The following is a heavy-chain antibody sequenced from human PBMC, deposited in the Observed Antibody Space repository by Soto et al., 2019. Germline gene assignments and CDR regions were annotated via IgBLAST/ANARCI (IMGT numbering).Heavy chain of an antibody. CDR3: ASRYCSGGSCYSRHAFDI. Sequence: ASVKVSCKASGYTFTSYYMHWVRQAPGQGLEWMGIINPSGGSTSYAQKFQGRVTMTRDTSTSTVYMELSSLRSEDTAVYYCASRYCSGGSCYSRHAFDIWGQGTMVTVSS. V-gene: IGHV1-46*03. CDR2: INPSGGST. J-gene: IGHJ3*02. D-gene: IGHD2-15*01. CDR1: GYTFTSYY.